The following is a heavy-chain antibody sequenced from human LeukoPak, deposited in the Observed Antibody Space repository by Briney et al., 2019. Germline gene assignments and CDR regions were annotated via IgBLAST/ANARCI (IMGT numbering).Heavy chain of an antibody. Sequence: SVKVSCKASGGTFSSYAISWVRQAPGQGLEWMGGIIPIFGTANYAQKFQGRVTITTDESTSTAYMELSSLRSDDTAVYYCAGGKQWLPPGGDFDYWGRGTLATVPP. CDR3: AGGKQWLPPGGDFDY. CDR2: IIPIFGTA. D-gene: IGHD6-19*01. CDR1: GGTFSSYA. V-gene: IGHV1-69*05. J-gene: IGHJ4*02.